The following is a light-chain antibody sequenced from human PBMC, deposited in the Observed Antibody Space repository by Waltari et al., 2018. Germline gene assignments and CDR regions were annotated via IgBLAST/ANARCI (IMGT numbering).Light chain of an antibody. V-gene: IGKV1-8*01. CDR1: QGISSY. CDR2: AAS. CDR3: QQYYSYPYT. Sequence: AIRITQSPSSLSASTGDRVTITCRASQGISSYLAWYQQKPGTAPKLLIYAASTLQSGVPSRFSGSGSGTDFTLTISCLQSEDFATYYCQQYYSYPYTFGQGTKLEIK. J-gene: IGKJ2*01.